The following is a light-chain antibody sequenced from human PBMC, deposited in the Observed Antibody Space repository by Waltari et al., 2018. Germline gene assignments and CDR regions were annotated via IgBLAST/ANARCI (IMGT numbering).Light chain of an antibody. CDR1: NIGRKN. CDR2: DDS. CDR3: QVWDNDTDQVV. Sequence: SYVLTQPPSVSVAPGKTASITWGGNNIGRKNVHWYQQRPGQAPTLVIYDDSDRPSGIPERFSGSNSGNTATLTIRRVEAGDEADYYCQVWDNDTDQVVFGGGTKLTVL. V-gene: IGLV3-21*04. J-gene: IGLJ2*01.